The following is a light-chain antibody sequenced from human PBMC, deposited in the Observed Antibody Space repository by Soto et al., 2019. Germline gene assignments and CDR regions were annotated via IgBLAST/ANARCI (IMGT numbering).Light chain of an antibody. J-gene: IGKJ1*01. Sequence: IQMAQSPSSLSASLGDRVPITWRASQSISSWLAWYQQKPGKAPKLLIYDASSLESGVPSRFSGSGSGTEFTLTISSLQTDDFATYYCQQYDSYSWTFGQGTKVDIK. CDR2: DAS. CDR3: QQYDSYSWT. CDR1: QSISSW. V-gene: IGKV1-5*01.